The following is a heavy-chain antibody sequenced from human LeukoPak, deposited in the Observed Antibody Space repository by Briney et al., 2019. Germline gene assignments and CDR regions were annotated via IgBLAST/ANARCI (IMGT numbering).Heavy chain of an antibody. D-gene: IGHD3-9*01. Sequence: GGSLRLSCAACGFSFSSYWLTWFRQAPGKGLEWVANIKQDGSGKYYVDSVKGRFTISRDNAKNSLYLQMNSLRAEDTAVYYCAREANYDILTGYFDPWGQGTLVTVSS. CDR2: IKQDGSGK. J-gene: IGHJ5*02. CDR1: GFSFSSYW. V-gene: IGHV3-7*01. CDR3: AREANYDILTGYFDP.